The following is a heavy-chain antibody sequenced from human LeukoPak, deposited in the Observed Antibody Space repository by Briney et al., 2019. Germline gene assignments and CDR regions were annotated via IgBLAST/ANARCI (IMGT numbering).Heavy chain of an antibody. CDR2: IRSKAYGGTT. V-gene: IGHV3-49*04. CDR1: GFTFSSYA. D-gene: IGHD6-19*01. Sequence: GGSLRLSCAASGFTFSSYAMHWVRQAPGKGLEWVGFIRSKAYGGTTEYAASVKGRFTISRDDSKSIAYLQMNSLKTEDTAVYYCTRDLVAGTRYYYYYGMDVWGQGTTVTVSS. J-gene: IGHJ6*02. CDR3: TRDLVAGTRYYYYYGMDV.